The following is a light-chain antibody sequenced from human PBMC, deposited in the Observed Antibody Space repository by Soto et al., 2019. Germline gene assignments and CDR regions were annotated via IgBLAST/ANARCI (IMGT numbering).Light chain of an antibody. Sequence: DIRITQSPSSLSESVGDKVTTTCQPSRDINNFLSWFQQKPGKAPKLLIYDASNLESGVPSRFNGSGSGTDFTFTISSLQPEDIATYYCLQHDSLPPTFGGGTKVEVK. J-gene: IGKJ4*01. CDR2: DAS. CDR3: LQHDSLPPT. CDR1: RDINNF. V-gene: IGKV1-33*01.